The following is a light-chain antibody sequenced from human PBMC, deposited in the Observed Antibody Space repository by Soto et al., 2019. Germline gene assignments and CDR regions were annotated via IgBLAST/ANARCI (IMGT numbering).Light chain of an antibody. CDR2: GAS. J-gene: IGKJ3*01. Sequence: EIVMTQSPATLSVSPGERATLSCRASQSVSGNLAWYQQKPGQAPRLLLYGASTRATGIPARFSGSGSGTEFTLTISSLQSEDFAVYYCQQYNNWPPMTFGPGTKVDIK. CDR3: QQYNNWPPMT. V-gene: IGKV3-15*01. CDR1: QSVSGN.